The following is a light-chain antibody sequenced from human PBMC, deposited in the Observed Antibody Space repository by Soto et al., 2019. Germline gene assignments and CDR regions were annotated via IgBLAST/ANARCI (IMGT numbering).Light chain of an antibody. CDR3: AAWDDSLKGPV. CDR2: GND. V-gene: IGLV1-44*01. CDR1: SSNIGHNT. Sequence: QSVLTQPPSASGTPGQRVTISCSGSSSNIGHNTVNWYQQFPGTAPKLLIYGNDQRPSGVPDRFSASKSGTSASLAISGLQSEEEADYYCAAWDDSLKGPVFGGGTKLTVL. J-gene: IGLJ2*01.